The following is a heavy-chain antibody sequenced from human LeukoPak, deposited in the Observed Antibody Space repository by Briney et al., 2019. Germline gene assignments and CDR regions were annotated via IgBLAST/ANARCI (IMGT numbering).Heavy chain of an antibody. J-gene: IGHJ3*02. D-gene: IGHD3-16*02. V-gene: IGHV4-59*08. CDR3: ARRAYGYVWGSYRFAPDAFDI. CDR2: IYYSGST. Sequence: SETLSLTCTVSGGSISSYYWSWIRQPPGKGLEWIGYIYYSGSTNYNPSLKSRVTISVDTSKNQFSLKLSSVTAADTAVYYCARRAYGYVWGSYRFAPDAFDIWGQGTMVTVSS. CDR1: GGSISSYY.